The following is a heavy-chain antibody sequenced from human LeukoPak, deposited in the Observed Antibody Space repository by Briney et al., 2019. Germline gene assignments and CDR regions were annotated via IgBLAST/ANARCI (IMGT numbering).Heavy chain of an antibody. J-gene: IGHJ6*02. D-gene: IGHD2-2*01. CDR2: ISGDGDST. CDR3: ARRSYDSYYGMDV. CDR1: GFSLGDYV. Sequence: GGSLRLSCAASGFSLGDYVMHWVRQGPGKGLEWVSLISGDGDSTYYTDSVKGRFTISRDNSKNSLYLQMNSLRTEDTASYYCARRSYDSYYGMDVWGQGTTVTV. V-gene: IGHV3-43*02.